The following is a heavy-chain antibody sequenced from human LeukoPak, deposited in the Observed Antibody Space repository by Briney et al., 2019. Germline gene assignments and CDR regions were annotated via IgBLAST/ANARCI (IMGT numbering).Heavy chain of an antibody. V-gene: IGHV3-49*03. Sequence: PGGSLRLSCTASGFTFGDYAMSWFRQAPGKGLEWVGFIRSKAYGGTTEYAASVKGRFTISRDDSKSIAYLQMNSLKTEDTAVYYCTRVGFRGSDASDIWGQGTMVTVSS. D-gene: IGHD2-15*01. CDR1: GFTFGDYA. J-gene: IGHJ3*02. CDR3: TRVGFRGSDASDI. CDR2: IRSKAYGGTT.